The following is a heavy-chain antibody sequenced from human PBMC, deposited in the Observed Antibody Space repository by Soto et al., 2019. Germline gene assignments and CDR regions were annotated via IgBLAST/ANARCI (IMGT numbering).Heavy chain of an antibody. V-gene: IGHV3-30*18. Sequence: PGGSLRLSCVASGFTFRDYGMHWFRQAPGKGLEWVAGISHHGLKEHYADSVKGRFTISRDNSKKTVYLQLNSLRGDDTAVYYCAKDWVGGSNKYYFEYWGQGTLVTVSS. D-gene: IGHD1-26*01. CDR1: GFTFRDYG. CDR3: AKDWVGGSNKYYFEY. CDR2: ISHHGLKE. J-gene: IGHJ4*02.